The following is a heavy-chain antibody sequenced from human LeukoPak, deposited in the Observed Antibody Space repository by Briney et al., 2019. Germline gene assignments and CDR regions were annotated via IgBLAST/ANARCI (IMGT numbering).Heavy chain of an antibody. CDR2: ISSSSSTI. V-gene: IGHV3-48*02. J-gene: IGHJ3*02. Sequence: GGSLRLSCAASGFTFSSYSMNWVRQAPGKGLEWVSYISSSSSTIYYADSVKGRSTISRDNAKNSLYLQMNSLRDEDTAVYYCARDQGYDYGDYYHAFDMWGQGTMVTVSS. CDR3: ARDQGYDYGDYYHAFDM. D-gene: IGHD4-17*01. CDR1: GFTFSSYS.